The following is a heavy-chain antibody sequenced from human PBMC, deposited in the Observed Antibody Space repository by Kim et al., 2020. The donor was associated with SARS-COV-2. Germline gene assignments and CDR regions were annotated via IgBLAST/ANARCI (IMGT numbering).Heavy chain of an antibody. J-gene: IGHJ6*02. CDR2: IGSSSTI. CDR1: GFTFSSYS. V-gene: IGHV3-48*02. D-gene: IGHD5-18*01. CDR3: ASQLGDSFHYYYYGMDV. Sequence: GGSLRLSCAASGFTFSSYSMNWVRQAPGKGLEWVSYIGSSSTIYYADSVKGRFTISRDNAKNSLYLQMNSLRDEDKAVYYCASQLGDSFHYYYYGMDVWGQGTTVTVSS.